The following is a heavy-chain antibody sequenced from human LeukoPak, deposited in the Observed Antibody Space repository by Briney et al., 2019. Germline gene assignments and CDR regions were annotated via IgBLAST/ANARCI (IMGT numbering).Heavy chain of an antibody. CDR1: GFTFSSYW. V-gene: IGHV3-7*03. J-gene: IGHJ3*02. CDR2: IKQDGSEK. Sequence: GGSLSLSCAASGFTFSSYWMSWVRQAPGKGLEWVANIKQDGSEKYYVDSVKGRFTISRDNAKNSLYLQMNSLRAEDTAVYYCARVIAVAVGAFDIWGQGTMVTVSS. CDR3: ARVIAVAVGAFDI. D-gene: IGHD6-19*01.